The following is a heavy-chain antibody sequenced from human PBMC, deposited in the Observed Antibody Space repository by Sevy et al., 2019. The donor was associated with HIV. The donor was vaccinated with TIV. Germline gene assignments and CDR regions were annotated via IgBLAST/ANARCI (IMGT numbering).Heavy chain of an antibody. Sequence: GGSLRLSCVASGFTFISYTMSWVRQAPGKGLEWVSAISSSGGSTYYGDSVKGRFTISRDNSKNTVYLEINNLRAEDTALYYCAKEEFRGYNFGYWGQGTLVTVSS. D-gene: IGHD5-12*01. CDR2: ISSSGGST. J-gene: IGHJ4*02. V-gene: IGHV3-23*01. CDR1: GFTFISYT. CDR3: AKEEFRGYNFGY.